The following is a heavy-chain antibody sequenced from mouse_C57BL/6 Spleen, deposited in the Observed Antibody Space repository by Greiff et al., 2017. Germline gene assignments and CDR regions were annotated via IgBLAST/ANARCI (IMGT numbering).Heavy chain of an antibody. V-gene: IGHV5-17*01. CDR3: ASPSFDD. CDR2: ISSGSSTI. J-gene: IGHJ2*01. Sequence: EVKLVESGGGLVKPGGSLKLSCAASGFTFSDYGMHWVRQAPEKGLEWVAYISSGSSTIYYADTVKGRFTISRDNAKNTLFLQMTSLRSEDTAKYYCASPSFDDWGKGTTLTVSS. CDR1: GFTFSDYG.